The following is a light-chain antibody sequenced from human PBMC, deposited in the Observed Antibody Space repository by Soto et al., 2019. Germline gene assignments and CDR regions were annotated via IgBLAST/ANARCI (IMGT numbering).Light chain of an antibody. CDR1: QSLLYTNGQYY. Sequence: DIVMTQSPLYLPVTPGEPASISCRSSQSLLYTNGQYYLDWYLQKPGQSPQLLIYLRSNRAPGVTDRFSGSGSGTDSTPTISRVEAEDVGVSYSMQALHSRTFSQGTKVYIK. CDR3: MQALHSRT. J-gene: IGKJ1*01. V-gene: IGKV2-28*01. CDR2: LRS.